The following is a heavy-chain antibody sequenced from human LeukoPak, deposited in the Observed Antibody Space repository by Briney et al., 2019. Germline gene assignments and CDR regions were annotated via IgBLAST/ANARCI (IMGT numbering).Heavy chain of an antibody. V-gene: IGHV1-18*01. J-gene: IGHJ3*02. D-gene: IGHD4-17*01. Sequence: GASVKVSCKASGYTFTSYGISWVRQAPGQGLEWMGWISAYNGNTNYAQKLQGRVTMTTDTSTSTAYMELRSLRSDDTAVYYCARGTRMTTVTSYAFDIWGQGTMVTVSS. CDR2: ISAYNGNT. CDR3: ARGTRMTTVTSYAFDI. CDR1: GYTFTSYG.